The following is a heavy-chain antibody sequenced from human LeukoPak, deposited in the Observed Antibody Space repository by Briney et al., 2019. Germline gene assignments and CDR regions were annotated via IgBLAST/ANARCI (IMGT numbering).Heavy chain of an antibody. D-gene: IGHD2-15*01. CDR3: ARGLLGGVAFDI. CDR1: GYTFTSYY. CDR2: INPSGGST. V-gene: IGHV1-46*03. J-gene: IGHJ3*02. Sequence: GASVKVSXKASGYTFTSYYMHWVRQAPGQGLEWMGIINPSGGSTSYAQKFQGRVTMTRDTSTSTVYMELSSLRSEDTAVYYGARGLLGGVAFDIWGQGTMVTVSS.